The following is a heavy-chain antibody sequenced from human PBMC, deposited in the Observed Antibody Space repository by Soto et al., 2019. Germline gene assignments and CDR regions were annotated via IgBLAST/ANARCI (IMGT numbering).Heavy chain of an antibody. J-gene: IGHJ5*02. Sequence: SETLSLTCTVSGGSISSYYWSWIRQPPGKGLEWTEYIFYSGITHYNPSLKSRVTISADTSKNQVSLKLISVTAADTAVYYCARHREFFIGGTCYPYNWFDPWGQGMLVTVSS. CDR1: GGSISSYY. D-gene: IGHD2-15*01. CDR2: IFYSGIT. V-gene: IGHV4-59*08. CDR3: ARHREFFIGGTCYPYNWFDP.